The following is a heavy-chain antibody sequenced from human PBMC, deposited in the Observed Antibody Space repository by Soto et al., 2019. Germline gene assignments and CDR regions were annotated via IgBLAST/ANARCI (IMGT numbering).Heavy chain of an antibody. CDR2: ISSSSSYI. Sequence: LRLSCAASGFTFSSYSMNWVRQAPGKGLEWVSSISSSSSYIYYADSVKGRLTISRDNAKNSLYLQMNSLRAEDTAVYYCARDLKLGYGMDVWGQGTTVTVS. CDR1: GFTFSSYS. J-gene: IGHJ6*02. V-gene: IGHV3-21*01. CDR3: ARDLKLGYGMDV. D-gene: IGHD3-16*01.